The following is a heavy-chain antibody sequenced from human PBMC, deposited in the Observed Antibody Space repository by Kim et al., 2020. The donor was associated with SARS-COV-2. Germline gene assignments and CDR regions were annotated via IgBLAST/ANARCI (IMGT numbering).Heavy chain of an antibody. D-gene: IGHD3-3*01. CDR1: GDSVSSNSAS. CDR2: TYYRSKWYN. J-gene: IGHJ5*02. Sequence: SQTLSLTCAISGDSVSSNSASWNWIRQSPSRGLEWLGRTYYRSKWYNEYAVSVKSRITINADTSKNQFSLQLNFVTPEDTAVYYCVRGLWSVARVDPWGQGTLVIVSS. CDR3: VRGLWSVARVDP. V-gene: IGHV6-1*01.